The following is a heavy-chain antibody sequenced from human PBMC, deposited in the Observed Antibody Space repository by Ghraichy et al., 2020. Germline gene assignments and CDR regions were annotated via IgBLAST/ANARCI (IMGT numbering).Heavy chain of an antibody. D-gene: IGHD2-2*01. CDR2: IYSGGST. CDR3: ARDDPLGYCSSTNCKGDQYFQH. J-gene: IGHJ1*01. Sequence: LSLTCAASGFTVSSNYMSWFRQAPGKGLEWVSVIYSGGSTSYADSVKGRFTISRDNSKNTLYLQLNSLIAEDTAVYSCARDDPLGYCSSTNCKGDQYFQHWGQGTLVTVSS. V-gene: IGHV3-53*01. CDR1: GFTVSSNY.